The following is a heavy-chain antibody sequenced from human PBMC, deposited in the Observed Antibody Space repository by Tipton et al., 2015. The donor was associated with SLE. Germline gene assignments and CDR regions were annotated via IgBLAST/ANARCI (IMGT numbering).Heavy chain of an antibody. CDR1: GYTFNNFG. CDR3: ARVGWRGGFNRRSKAYDI. D-gene: IGHD3-3*01. CDR2: VSTYTGNT. Sequence: QLVQSGAEVMKPGASLKVSCKASGYTFNNFGISWVRQAPGQGLEWMGWVSTYTGNTKYAQKVQDRVTLTTDSSATTAYMELRSLRSDDTAIYYCARVGWRGGFNRRSKAYDIWGQGTMVTVSS. J-gene: IGHJ3*02. V-gene: IGHV1-18*01.